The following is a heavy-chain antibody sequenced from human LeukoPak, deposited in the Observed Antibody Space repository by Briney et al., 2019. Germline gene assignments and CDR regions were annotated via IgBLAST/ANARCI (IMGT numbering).Heavy chain of an antibody. CDR2: ISSSSSYI. D-gene: IGHD6-13*01. CDR1: GFTFSSYS. V-gene: IGHV3-21*04. J-gene: IGHJ4*02. Sequence: GGSLRLSCAASGFTFSSYSMNWVRQAPGKGLEWVSSISSSSSYIYYADSVKGRFTISRDNSKNTLYLQMNSLRAEDTAVYYCAKARDSSSWYPFDYWGQGTLVTVSS. CDR3: AKARDSSSWYPFDY.